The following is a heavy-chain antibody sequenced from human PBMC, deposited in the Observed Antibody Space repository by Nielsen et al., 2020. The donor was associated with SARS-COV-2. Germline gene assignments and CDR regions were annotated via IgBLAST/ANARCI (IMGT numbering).Heavy chain of an antibody. CDR2: ISSSSSYI. J-gene: IGHJ6*02. CDR1: GFTFSSYS. Sequence: GESLKISCAASGFTFSSYSMNWVRQAPGKGLEWVSSISSSSSYIYYADAVKGRFTIPRDNAKNSLYLQMNSLRAEATAVYYCASNACVQPTSYYYDGMDVCGQGTTVTVSS. V-gene: IGHV3-21*01. CDR3: ASNACVQPTSYYYDGMDV. D-gene: IGHD5-18*01.